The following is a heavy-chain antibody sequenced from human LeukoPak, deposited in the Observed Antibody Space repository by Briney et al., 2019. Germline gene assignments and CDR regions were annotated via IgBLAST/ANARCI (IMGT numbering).Heavy chain of an antibody. J-gene: IGHJ4*02. CDR3: GRQAPMVRGGIIDF. CDR1: DGSISSYY. Sequence: SETLSLTCTVSDGSISSYYWSWIRQPPGKGLEWIGYIYYSGSTNYNPSLKSRVTISVDTSKNQVSLKLSSVTAADTAVYYCGRQAPMVRGGIIDFWGEGTLVTVSS. V-gene: IGHV4-59*08. CDR2: IYYSGST. D-gene: IGHD3-10*01.